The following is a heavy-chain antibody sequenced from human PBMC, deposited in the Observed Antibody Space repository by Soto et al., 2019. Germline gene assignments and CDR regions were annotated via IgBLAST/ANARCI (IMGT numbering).Heavy chain of an antibody. CDR3: AKVGSWLRLTPEAHAFDI. V-gene: IGHV3-30*18. Sequence: GGSLRLSCAASGFTFSSYGMHWVRQAPGKGLEWVAVISYDGSNKYYADSVKGRFTISRDNSKNTLYLQMNSLRAEDTAVYYCAKVGSWLRLTPEAHAFDIWGQGTMVTVSS. D-gene: IGHD5-12*01. CDR1: GFTFSSYG. J-gene: IGHJ3*02. CDR2: ISYDGSNK.